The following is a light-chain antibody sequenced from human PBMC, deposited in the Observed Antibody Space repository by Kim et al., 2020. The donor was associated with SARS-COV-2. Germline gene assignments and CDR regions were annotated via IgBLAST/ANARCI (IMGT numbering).Light chain of an antibody. Sequence: GHSITISCTGTRRDVGGYNYVSWYQQHPGKAPKLMIYDVSNRPSGVSNRFSGSKSGNTASLTISGLQAEDEADYYCSSYTSSSTVVFGGGTQLTVL. CDR3: SSYTSSSTVV. J-gene: IGLJ2*01. CDR1: RRDVGGYNY. CDR2: DVS. V-gene: IGLV2-14*03.